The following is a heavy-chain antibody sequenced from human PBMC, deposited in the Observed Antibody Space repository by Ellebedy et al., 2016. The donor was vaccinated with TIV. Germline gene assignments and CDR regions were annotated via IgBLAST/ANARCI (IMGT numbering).Heavy chain of an antibody. CDR3: ARSSMVLRAFDI. V-gene: IGHV2-5*02. CDR2: IYWDDDK. CDR1: GFSLGTTGVA. J-gene: IGHJ3*02. Sequence: SGPTLVKPTETLTLTCTLSGFSLGTTGVAVGWFRQPPGKALEWLALIYWDDDKRYSPSLKSRLTITKDTSKNQVVLTLTNMDPVDTATFYCARSSMVLRAFDIWGQGTMVTVSS. D-gene: IGHD2-8*01.